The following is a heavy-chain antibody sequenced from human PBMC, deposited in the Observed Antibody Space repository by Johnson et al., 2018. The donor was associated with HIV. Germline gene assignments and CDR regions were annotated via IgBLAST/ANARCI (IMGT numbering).Heavy chain of an antibody. V-gene: IGHV3-11*04. CDR3: ARRTVTALFDI. CDR1: GFTFSDYY. CDR2: ISSSGDII. D-gene: IGHD4-17*01. J-gene: IGHJ3*02. Sequence: VQLMESGGGLVKPGGSLRLSCAASGFTFSDYYMTWIRQAPGKGLEWLSFISSSGDIIRYADSVKGRFTISRDNAKNSLILQMNSLRDEDTAVYYCARRTVTALFDIWGQGTLVTVSS.